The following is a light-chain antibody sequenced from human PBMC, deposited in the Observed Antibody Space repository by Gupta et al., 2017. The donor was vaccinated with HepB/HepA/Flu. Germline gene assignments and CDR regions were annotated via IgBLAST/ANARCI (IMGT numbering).Light chain of an antibody. CDR2: WAS. CDR1: QSVLYSSSSKNY. CDR3: QQYYSTLFT. V-gene: IGKV4-1*01. Sequence: DIVMTQSPDSLAVSLGERATINCKSSQSVLYSSSSKNYLPCYQQKPGQPPKLLIYWASTRGSGVPDRFSGSGSGTDFTLTISSLQAEDLALYYCQQYYSTLFTFGPGTKVDIK. J-gene: IGKJ3*01.